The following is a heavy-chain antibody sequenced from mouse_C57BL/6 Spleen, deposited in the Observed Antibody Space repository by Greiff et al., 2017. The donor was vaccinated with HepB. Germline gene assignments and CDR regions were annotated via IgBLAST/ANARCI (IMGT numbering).Heavy chain of an antibody. CDR2: IYPGDGDT. CDR1: GYAFSSSW. D-gene: IGHD3-1*01. J-gene: IGHJ4*01. V-gene: IGHV1-82*01. CDR3: ARDAGTRFMDY. Sequence: VQLQQSGPELVKPGASVKISCKASGYAFSSSWMNWVKQRPGKGLEWIGRIYPGDGDTNYNGKFKGKATLTADKSSSTAYMQLSSLTSEDSAVYFCARDAGTRFMDYWGQGTSVTVSS.